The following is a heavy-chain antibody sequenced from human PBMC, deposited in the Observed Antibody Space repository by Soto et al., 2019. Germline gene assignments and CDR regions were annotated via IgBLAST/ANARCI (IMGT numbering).Heavy chain of an antibody. Sequence: QITLKESGPTRVKPTQTLTRTCTLSGFSLSTSGVDVGWIRQPPGKALEWLALIYWDGDKRYSPSLKSRLTITKDTSKNQVVLTMTNMDPEDTATYYCAQIIAARRYCDYWGQGTLVTVSS. J-gene: IGHJ4*02. CDR3: AQIIAARRYCDY. CDR2: IYWDGDK. CDR1: GFSLSTSGVD. D-gene: IGHD6-6*01. V-gene: IGHV2-5*02.